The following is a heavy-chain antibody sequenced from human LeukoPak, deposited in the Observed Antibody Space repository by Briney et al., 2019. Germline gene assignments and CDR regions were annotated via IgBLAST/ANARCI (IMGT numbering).Heavy chain of an antibody. CDR2: IYPGDSDT. CDR1: GYSFTSYW. Sequence: GEPLKISCKGSGYSFTSYWIGWVRQMPGKGLEWMGIIYPGDSDTRYSPSFQGQVTISADKSISTAYLQWSSLKASDTAMYYCARSYYDILTGLDAFDIWGQGTMVTVSS. V-gene: IGHV5-51*01. CDR3: ARSYYDILTGLDAFDI. D-gene: IGHD3-9*01. J-gene: IGHJ3*02.